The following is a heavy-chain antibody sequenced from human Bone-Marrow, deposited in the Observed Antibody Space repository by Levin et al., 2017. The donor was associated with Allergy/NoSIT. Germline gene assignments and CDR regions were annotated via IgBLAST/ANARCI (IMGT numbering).Heavy chain of an antibody. Sequence: PGGSLRLSCSASGFTFSNFAMHWVRQAPGKGLQFVSAISSPGSSIYYADSVKGRFTVSRDNSKNTLYLQMSSLRGEDTAVYYCVKDRKDYDFGSLDYWGQGSLVAVSS. CDR1: GFTFSNFA. J-gene: IGHJ4*02. V-gene: IGHV3-64D*06. D-gene: IGHD3-3*01. CDR3: VKDRKDYDFGSLDY. CDR2: ISSPGSSI.